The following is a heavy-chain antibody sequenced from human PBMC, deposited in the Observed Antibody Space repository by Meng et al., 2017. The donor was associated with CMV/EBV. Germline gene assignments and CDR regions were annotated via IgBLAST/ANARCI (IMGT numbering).Heavy chain of an antibody. CDR3: ARSPPRAFTTGTTLLDY. J-gene: IGHJ4*02. CDR2: ISSSRST. Sequence: YGGTFDGYNWSWVRQAPGKGLEGVGEISSSRSTNYYPTLRSRITISVDTTKNQLSLKLRSVTAADAAVYYCARSPPRAFTTGTTLLDYWGQGTLVTVSS. V-gene: IGHV4-34*01. D-gene: IGHD1-1*01. CDR1: GGTFDGYN.